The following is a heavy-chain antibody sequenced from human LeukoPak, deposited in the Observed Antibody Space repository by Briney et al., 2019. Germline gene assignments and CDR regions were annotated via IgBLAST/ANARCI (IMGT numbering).Heavy chain of an antibody. CDR2: ISSSSSYI. CDR3: ARVIGWDEPFDI. J-gene: IGHJ3*02. D-gene: IGHD1-26*01. CDR1: GFTFSSYS. Sequence: GGSLRLSCAASGFTFSSYSMNWVRQAPGKGLEWVSSISSSSSYIYYADSVKGRFTISRDNAKNTLYLQMNSLRAEDTAVYYCARVIGWDEPFDIWGQGTMVTVSS. V-gene: IGHV3-21*06.